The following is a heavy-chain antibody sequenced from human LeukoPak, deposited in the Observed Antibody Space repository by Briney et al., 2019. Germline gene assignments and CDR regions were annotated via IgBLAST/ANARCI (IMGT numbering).Heavy chain of an antibody. D-gene: IGHD3-3*01. CDR1: GFTFSSYA. J-gene: IGHJ3*02. CDR3: ATVDVVWSGSYILTVENAFDI. Sequence: GGSLRLPCAASGFTFSSYAMSWVRQAPGKGLEWVSAISGSGGSTYYADSVKGRFTISRDNSKNTLYLQMNSLRAEDTAVYYCATVDVVWSGSYILTVENAFDIWGQGTMVTVST. V-gene: IGHV3-23*01. CDR2: ISGSGGST.